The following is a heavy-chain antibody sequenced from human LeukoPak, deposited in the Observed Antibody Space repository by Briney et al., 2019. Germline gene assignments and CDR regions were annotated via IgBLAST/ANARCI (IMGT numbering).Heavy chain of an antibody. CDR2: INTNTGNP. J-gene: IGHJ6*02. D-gene: IGHD6-13*01. Sequence: ASVKVSCKASGYTFTSYAMNWVRQAPGQGLEWMGWINTNTGNPTYAQGFTGRFVFSLDTSVSTAYLQISSLKAEDTAVYYCARADYSSSWYANYYYYYGMDVWGQGTTVTVSS. CDR3: ARADYSSSWYANYYYYYGMDV. CDR1: GYTFTSYA. V-gene: IGHV7-4-1*02.